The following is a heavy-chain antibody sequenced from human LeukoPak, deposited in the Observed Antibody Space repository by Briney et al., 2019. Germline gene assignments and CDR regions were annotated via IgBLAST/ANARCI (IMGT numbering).Heavy chain of an antibody. Sequence: SVEVSCKASGGTFSSYAISWVRQAPGQGLEWMGGIIPIFGTANYAQKFQGRVTITADESTSTAYMGLSSLRSEDTAVYYCARVRDTAMALYYYGMDVWGQGTTVTVSS. V-gene: IGHV1-69*13. CDR3: ARVRDTAMALYYYGMDV. J-gene: IGHJ6*02. CDR1: GGTFSSYA. CDR2: IIPIFGTA. D-gene: IGHD5-18*01.